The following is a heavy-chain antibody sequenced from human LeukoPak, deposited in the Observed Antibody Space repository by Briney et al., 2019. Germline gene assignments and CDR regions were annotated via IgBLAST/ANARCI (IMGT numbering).Heavy chain of an antibody. J-gene: IGHJ5*02. Sequence: SETLSLTCTVSGGSISTYYWSWIRQPPGRGLEWIGFIYYSGSTNYNPSLKSRVTISVDTPKNQFSLKLSSVTAADTALYYCARQSLGPSRSGTSNIWFDPWGQGTLVTVSS. CDR3: ARQSLGPSRSGTSNIWFDP. D-gene: IGHD3-10*01. CDR1: GGSISTYY. V-gene: IGHV4-59*08. CDR2: IYYSGST.